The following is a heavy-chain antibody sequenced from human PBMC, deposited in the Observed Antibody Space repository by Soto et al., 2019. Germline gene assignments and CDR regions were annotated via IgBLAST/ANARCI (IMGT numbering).Heavy chain of an antibody. Sequence: QVQLVQSGAEVKKPGSSVKVSCKASGGTFSSYAISWVRQAPGQGLEWMGGIIPIFGTANYAQKFQGRVTITADESTSKAYMELSSLRSEDTAVYYCARVRGDYPERDDAFDIWGQGTMVTVSS. CDR1: GGTFSSYA. V-gene: IGHV1-69*01. D-gene: IGHD4-17*01. CDR3: ARVRGDYPERDDAFDI. J-gene: IGHJ3*02. CDR2: IIPIFGTA.